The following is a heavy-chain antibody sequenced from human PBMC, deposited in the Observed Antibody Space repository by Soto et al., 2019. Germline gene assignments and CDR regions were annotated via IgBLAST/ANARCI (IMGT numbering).Heavy chain of an antibody. J-gene: IGHJ6*02. V-gene: IGHV5-51*01. D-gene: IGHD3-9*01. Sequence: PGESLKISCKGSGYSFTSYWIGWVRQMPGKGLEWMGIIYPGDSDTRYSPSFQGQVTISADKSISTAYLQWSSLKASNTAMYYCARLPFEYYYGMDVWGQGTTVTVSS. CDR2: IYPGDSDT. CDR3: ARLPFEYYYGMDV. CDR1: GYSFTSYW.